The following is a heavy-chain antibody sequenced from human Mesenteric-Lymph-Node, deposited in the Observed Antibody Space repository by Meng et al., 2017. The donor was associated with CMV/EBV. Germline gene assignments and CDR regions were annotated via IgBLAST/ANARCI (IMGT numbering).Heavy chain of an antibody. J-gene: IGHJ6*02. V-gene: IGHV3-9*01. CDR3: AKATAESYYYYGMDV. CDR2: ISWNSGSI. CDR1: GFTFDDYA. Sequence: GGSLRLSCAASGFTFDDYAMHWVRQDPGKGLEWVSGISWNSGSIGYADSVKGRFTISRDNAKNSLYLQMSSLRAEDTALYYCAKATAESYYYYGMDVWGQGTTVTVSS.